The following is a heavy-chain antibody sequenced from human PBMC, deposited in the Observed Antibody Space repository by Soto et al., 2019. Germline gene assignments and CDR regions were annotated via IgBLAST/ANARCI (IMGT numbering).Heavy chain of an antibody. CDR3: AREQYSMVRGVIPY. D-gene: IGHD3-10*01. Sequence: PGGSLRLSCAASGFTFSTYAMSWVRQAPGKGLEWVSSFSGPGGGPYYADSVKGRFTISRDDSKNTLYLQMNSLRAEDTAVYYCAREQYSMVRGVIPYWGQGTLVTVYS. CDR1: GFTFSTYA. J-gene: IGHJ4*02. V-gene: IGHV3-23*01. CDR2: FSGPGGGP.